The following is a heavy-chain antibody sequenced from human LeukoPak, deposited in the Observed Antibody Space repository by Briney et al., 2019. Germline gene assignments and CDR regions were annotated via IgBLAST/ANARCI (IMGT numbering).Heavy chain of an antibody. J-gene: IGHJ6*02. CDR2: IWYDGSNK. Sequence: PGGSLRLSCAASGFTFSSYGMHWVRQAPGKGLEWVAVIWYDGSNKYYADSVKGRFTISRDNSKNTLYLQMNSLRAEDTAVYYCARDPRRGVIGNGMDVWGQGTTVTVSS. CDR1: GFTFSSYG. V-gene: IGHV3-33*01. D-gene: IGHD3-10*01. CDR3: ARDPRRGVIGNGMDV.